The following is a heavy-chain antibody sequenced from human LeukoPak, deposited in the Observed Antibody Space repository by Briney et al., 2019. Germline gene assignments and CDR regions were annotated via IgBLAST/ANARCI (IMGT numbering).Heavy chain of an antibody. Sequence: GGSLRLSCAASGFSFSNYVMHWVRQAPGKGLEWVALIWYDGTNKYYADSVKGRFTVSRDNSKNTLFLQMNRLRVEDTAVYYCASGYYDILTGPTELNYWGQGTLVTVSS. CDR3: ASGYYDILTGPTELNY. CDR1: GFSFSNYV. CDR2: IWYDGTNK. J-gene: IGHJ4*01. V-gene: IGHV3-33*01. D-gene: IGHD3-9*01.